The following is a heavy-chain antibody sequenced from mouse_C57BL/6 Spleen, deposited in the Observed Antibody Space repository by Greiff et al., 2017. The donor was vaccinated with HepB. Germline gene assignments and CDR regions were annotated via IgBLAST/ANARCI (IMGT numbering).Heavy chain of an antibody. J-gene: IGHJ3*01. CDR3: ARGGFTTARLFAY. V-gene: IGHV1-69*01. Sequence: QVQLKQPGAELVMPGASVKLSCKASGYTFTSYWMHWVKQRPGQGLEWIGEIDPSDSYTNYNQKFKGKSTLTVDKSSSTAYMQLSSLTSEDSAVYYCARGGFTTARLFAYWGQGTLVTVSA. D-gene: IGHD1-2*01. CDR1: GYTFTSYW. CDR2: IDPSDSYT.